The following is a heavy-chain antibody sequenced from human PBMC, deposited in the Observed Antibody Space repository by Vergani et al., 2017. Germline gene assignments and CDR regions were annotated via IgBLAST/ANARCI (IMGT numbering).Heavy chain of an antibody. J-gene: IGHJ5*02. CDR2: IYHSGST. CDR3: ARVGIKPAS. Sequence: QVQLQESGPGLVKPSETLSLTCTVSGYSISSGYYWGWIRQPPGKGLEWIGSIYHSGSTYYNPSLKRRITISVDTSKNQFSLKLSSVTAADTAVYYCARVGIKPASWGQGTLVTVSS. V-gene: IGHV4-38-2*02. D-gene: IGHD1-26*01. CDR1: GYSISSGYY.